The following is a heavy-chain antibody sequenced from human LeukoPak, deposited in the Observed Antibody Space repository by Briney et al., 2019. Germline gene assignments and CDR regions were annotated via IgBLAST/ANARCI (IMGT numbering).Heavy chain of an antibody. J-gene: IGHJ4*02. CDR2: IYYSGST. V-gene: IGHV4-59*01. D-gene: IGHD5/OR15-5a*01. CDR3: ATSTHSFDY. CDR1: GGSISSYY. Sequence: PSETLSLTCTVSGGSISSYYWSWIRQPPGKGLEWIGYIYYSGSTNYNPSLKSRVTISVDMSKNQFSLKLSSVTAADTAVYYCATSTHSFDYWGQGTLVTVSS.